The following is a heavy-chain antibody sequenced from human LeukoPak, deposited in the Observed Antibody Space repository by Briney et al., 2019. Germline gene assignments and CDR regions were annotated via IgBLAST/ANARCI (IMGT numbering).Heavy chain of an antibody. V-gene: IGHV3-30*02. CDR3: AKDQAVVYYYDSSGYSGAFDI. D-gene: IGHD3-22*01. CDR1: GFTFSSYG. CDR2: IRYDGSNK. Sequence: GGSLRLSCAASGFTFSSYGMHWVRQAPGKGLEWVAFIRYDGSNKYYADSVKGRFTISRDNSKNTLYLQMNSLRAEDTAVYYCAKDQAVVYYYDSSGYSGAFDIWGQGTMVTVSS. J-gene: IGHJ3*02.